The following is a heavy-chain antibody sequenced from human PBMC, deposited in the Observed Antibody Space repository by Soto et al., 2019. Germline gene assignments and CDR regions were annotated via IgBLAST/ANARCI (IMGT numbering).Heavy chain of an antibody. J-gene: IGHJ4*02. CDR1: GYIFTNFY. V-gene: IGHV1-46*03. CDR3: TRGLASGDY. D-gene: IGHD6-6*01. Sequence: QVQLVQPGAEVKKPGASVKFSCKAAGYIFTNFYIHWVRQAPGQGLEWIGIINPNGGSTNYAQKFQGRVTMTRETSTSTVYMDLSRLRSEDTAVYYCTRGLASGDYSGQGTLMTVSS. CDR2: INPNGGST.